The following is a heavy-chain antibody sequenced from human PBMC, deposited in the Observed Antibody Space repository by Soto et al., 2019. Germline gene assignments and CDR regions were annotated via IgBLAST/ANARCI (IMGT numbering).Heavy chain of an antibody. CDR3: AKDGDIVVVVARTTFDY. J-gene: IGHJ4*02. V-gene: IGHV3-23*01. D-gene: IGHD2-15*01. Sequence: GGSLRLSCAASGFTFSSYAMSWVRQAPGKGLEWVSAISGSGGSTYYADSVKGRFTISRDNSKNTLYLQMNSLRAEDTAVYYCAKDGDIVVVVARTTFDYWGQGTLVTVSS. CDR2: ISGSGGST. CDR1: GFTFSSYA.